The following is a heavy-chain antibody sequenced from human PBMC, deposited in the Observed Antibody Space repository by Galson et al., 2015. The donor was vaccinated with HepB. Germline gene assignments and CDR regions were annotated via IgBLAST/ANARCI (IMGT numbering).Heavy chain of an antibody. CDR1: GFTFSSYG. D-gene: IGHD5-18*01. V-gene: IGHV3-30*18. CDR3: AKDEDTAMVTDYYYYYGMDV. Sequence: SLRLSCAASGFTFSSYGMHWVRQAPGKGLEWVAVISYDGSNKYYADSVKGRFTISRDNSKNTLYLQMNSLRAEDTAVYYCAKDEDTAMVTDYYYYYGMDVWGQGTTVTVSS. CDR2: ISYDGSNK. J-gene: IGHJ6*02.